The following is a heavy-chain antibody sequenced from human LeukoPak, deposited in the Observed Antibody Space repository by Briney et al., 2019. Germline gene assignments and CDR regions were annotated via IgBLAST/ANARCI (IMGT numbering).Heavy chain of an antibody. CDR2: ISDSGSDI. V-gene: IGHV3-48*02. CDR1: GFTFSSYN. CDR3: ARDSANSFDY. Sequence: GGSLRLSCAASGFTFSSYNMNWVRQAPGKGLEWVSHISDSGSDIYYVDSVKGRFTISRDNARNSLYLQMNSLRDEDTAVYYCARDSANSFDYWGQGTLVTVSS. J-gene: IGHJ4*02.